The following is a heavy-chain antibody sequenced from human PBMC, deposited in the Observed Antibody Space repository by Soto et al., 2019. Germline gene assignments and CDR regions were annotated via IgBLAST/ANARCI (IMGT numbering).Heavy chain of an antibody. D-gene: IGHD1-26*01. CDR1: GFTFSSNA. V-gene: IGHV3-30*04. J-gene: IGHJ4*02. Sequence: HPGGSLRLSCAASGFTFSSNAMHWVRQAPGKGLEWVAGISYDGKNKYYAESMNGRFTISRDNSKSKLDLQMNSLRIEDMAVYYCARLRGSYSWYFDYWGQGTLVTVS. CDR3: ARLRGSYSWYFDY. CDR2: ISYDGKNK.